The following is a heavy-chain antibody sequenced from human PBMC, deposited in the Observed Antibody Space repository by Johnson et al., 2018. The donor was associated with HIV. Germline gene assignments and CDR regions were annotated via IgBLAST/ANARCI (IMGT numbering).Heavy chain of an antibody. CDR2: ISYDGSTK. CDR1: GFTFSTYA. D-gene: IGHD2-15*01. CDR3: ATPQEGYSAFDI. V-gene: IGHV3-30-3*01. J-gene: IGHJ3*02. Sequence: QVQLVESGGGVVQPGRSLRLSCAASGFTFSTYAIHWVRQAPGKGLEWVAIISYDGSTKYYADSVKGRFTISRDNSKNTLYLQMNSLRAEDTAVYYCATPQEGYSAFDIWGQGTMVTVSS.